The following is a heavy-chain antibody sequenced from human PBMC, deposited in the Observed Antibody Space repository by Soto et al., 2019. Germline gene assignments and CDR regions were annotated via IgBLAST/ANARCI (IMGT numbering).Heavy chain of an antibody. J-gene: IGHJ4*02. D-gene: IGHD3-22*01. CDR3: ARHRFNYYDDTAYYYFDY. V-gene: IGHV1-18*04. Sequence: GSLTVSCKASGYILTSYGISWVRQAPVQVPEWMGWISGHNGNTNHPQSLQGRVTMTTDTSRNTAYMELRSLRSDDTAVYYCARHRFNYYDDTAYYYFDYWGQGTLVTVSS. CDR2: ISGHNGNT. CDR1: GYILTSYG.